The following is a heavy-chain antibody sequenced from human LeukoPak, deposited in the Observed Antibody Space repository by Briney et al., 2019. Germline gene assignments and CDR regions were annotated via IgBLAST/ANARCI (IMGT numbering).Heavy chain of an antibody. J-gene: IGHJ3*02. CDR3: ARGYDYVWGSYREVVNAFDI. Sequence: ASVKVSCKASGYTFTSYYMHWVRQAPGQGLEWMGIINPSGGSTSYAQKFQGRVTMTRDMSTSTVYMELSSLRSEDTAVYYCARGYDYVWGSYREVVNAFDIWGQGTMVTVSS. D-gene: IGHD3-16*02. CDR2: INPSGGST. CDR1: GYTFTSYY. V-gene: IGHV1-46*01.